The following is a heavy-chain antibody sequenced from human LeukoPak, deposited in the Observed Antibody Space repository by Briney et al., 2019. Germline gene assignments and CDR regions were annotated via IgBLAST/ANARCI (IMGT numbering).Heavy chain of an antibody. CDR1: GFTFSSYG. Sequence: GGSLRLSCAASGFTFSSYGMSWVRQAPGKGLEWVSSISSSSSYIYYADSVKGRFTISRDNAKNSLYLQMNSLRAEDTAVYYCARGYVTVTTYFDYWGQGTLVTVSS. CDR3: ARGYVTVTTYFDY. J-gene: IGHJ4*02. D-gene: IGHD4-17*01. V-gene: IGHV3-21*01. CDR2: ISSSSSYI.